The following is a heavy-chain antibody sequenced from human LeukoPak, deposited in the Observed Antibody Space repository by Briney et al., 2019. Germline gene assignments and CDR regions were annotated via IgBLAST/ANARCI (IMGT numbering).Heavy chain of an antibody. D-gene: IGHD3-22*01. V-gene: IGHV3-30-3*01. CDR3: ARYDTSGYHPGI. CDR1: GFTFSSYA. J-gene: IGHJ3*02. CDR2: ISYDGSNK. Sequence: GGSLRLSCAASGFTFSSYAMHWVRQAPCKGLEWVAVISYDGSNKYYADSVKGRFTISRDNSKNTLYLQMNSLRAEDTAVYYCARYDTSGYHPGIWGQGTMVTVSS.